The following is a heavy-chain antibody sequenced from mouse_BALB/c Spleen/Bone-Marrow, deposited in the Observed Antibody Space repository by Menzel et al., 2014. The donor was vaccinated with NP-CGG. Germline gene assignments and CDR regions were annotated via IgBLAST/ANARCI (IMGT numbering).Heavy chain of an antibody. D-gene: IGHD4-1*01. Sequence: QVQLQQYGAELAKPGASVKMSCKASGYTFTSYWMHWVKQRPGQGLEWIGYINPSTGYTEYNQKFKDKATLTADKSSSTAYMQLSSLTSDDSAVYYCARSAPWDGFAYWGQGTLVTVSA. CDR3: ARSAPWDGFAY. J-gene: IGHJ3*01. CDR1: GYTFTSYW. V-gene: IGHV1-7*01. CDR2: INPSTGYT.